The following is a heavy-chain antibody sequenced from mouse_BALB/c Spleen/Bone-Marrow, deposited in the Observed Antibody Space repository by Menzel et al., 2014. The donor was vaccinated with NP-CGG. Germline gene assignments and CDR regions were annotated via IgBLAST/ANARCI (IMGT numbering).Heavy chain of an antibody. Sequence: EVKLMESGGGLVKPGGSLKLSCAASGFTFSSYSMSWVRRTPEKRLEWVATISSGGHDTYYPDSVKGRFTISRDNAKNTLYLQMSSLKSEDTAVYYCSKDGGYDYSYYFDYWGQGTTLTVSS. CDR1: GFTFSSYS. D-gene: IGHD2-4*01. V-gene: IGHV5-6-4*01. CDR2: ISSGGHDT. J-gene: IGHJ2*01. CDR3: SKDGGYDYSYYFDY.